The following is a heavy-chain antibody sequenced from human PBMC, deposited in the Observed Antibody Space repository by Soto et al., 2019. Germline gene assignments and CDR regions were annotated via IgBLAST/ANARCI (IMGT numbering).Heavy chain of an antibody. J-gene: IGHJ2*01. Sequence: QAQLQESGPGPVKPSETLSLTCTVSAGSVSGDTHYWSWIRQPPGKGLEWIGYIYNSGSTNYNPSLKSRVPLSVDTSKNQFSLKLSSVTAADTAVYYCARGYRTSWYWFDLWGRGTLVTVSS. CDR2: IYNSGST. D-gene: IGHD6-13*01. CDR1: AGSVSGDTHY. V-gene: IGHV4-61*01. CDR3: ARGYRTSWYWFDL.